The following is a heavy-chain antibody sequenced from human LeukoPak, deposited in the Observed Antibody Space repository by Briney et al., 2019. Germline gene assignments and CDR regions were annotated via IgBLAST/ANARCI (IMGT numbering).Heavy chain of an antibody. CDR3: ARHNRDVLRPKYYFDY. CDR2: IYYDGST. CDR1: GGSISSSSYY. Sequence: SETLSLTCTVSGGSISSSSYYWGWIRQPPGKGLEWIGNIYYDGSTYYNPSLKSRVTISVDTSKNQFSLKLSSVTAADTAVYYCARHNRDVLRPKYYFDYWGQGTLVTVSP. D-gene: IGHD5-24*01. J-gene: IGHJ4*02. V-gene: IGHV4-39*01.